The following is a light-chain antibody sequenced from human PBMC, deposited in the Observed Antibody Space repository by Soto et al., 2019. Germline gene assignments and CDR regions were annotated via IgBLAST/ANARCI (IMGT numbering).Light chain of an antibody. J-gene: IGKJ4*01. CDR2: AAS. CDR3: QQSYSTPLT. V-gene: IGKV1-39*01. CDR1: QSISSY. Sequence: DIQMTQSPSSLSASVGDRVTITCRASQSISSYLNWYQQKPGKAPKLLIYAASSLQSGVPSRFSGSGSGTDFTLTISSLQPEDFATYYCQQSYSTPLTCGGGTKAEIK.